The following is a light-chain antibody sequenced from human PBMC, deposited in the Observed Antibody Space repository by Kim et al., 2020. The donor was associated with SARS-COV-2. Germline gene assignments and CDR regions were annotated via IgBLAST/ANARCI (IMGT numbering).Light chain of an antibody. V-gene: IGLV3-19*01. CDR2: GRN. Sequence: SSELTQDPTVSVALGQTVRITCQGDSLRRNFANWYRQKPGKAPVLAFYGRNFRLSGIPDRFSGSNSENTASLTISWVQAADEADYYWSSRVGNSYHHVFG. J-gene: IGLJ1*01. CDR3: SSRVGNSYHHV. CDR1: SLRRNF.